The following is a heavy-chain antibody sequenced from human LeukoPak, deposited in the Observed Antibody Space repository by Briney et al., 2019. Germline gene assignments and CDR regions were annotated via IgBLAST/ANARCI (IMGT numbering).Heavy chain of an antibody. V-gene: IGHV3-15*01. CDR2: IKSKTDGGTT. D-gene: IGHD3-9*01. Sequence: GGSLRLSCAASGFTFSNAWMSWVRQAPGKGLEWVGRIKSKTDGGTTDYAAPVKGRFTISRDDSKNTLYLQMNSLKTEDTAVYYCTTPNYDILTGLYYFDYWGQGTLVTVSS. CDR1: GFTFSNAW. CDR3: TTPNYDILTGLYYFDY. J-gene: IGHJ4*02.